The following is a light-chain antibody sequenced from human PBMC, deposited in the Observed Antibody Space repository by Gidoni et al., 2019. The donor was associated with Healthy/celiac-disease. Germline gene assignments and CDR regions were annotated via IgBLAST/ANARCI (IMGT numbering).Light chain of an antibody. V-gene: IGKV1-9*01. J-gene: IGKJ4*01. CDR1: QGISSY. Sequence: IQLTQSPSSLSASVGDRVTITCRASQGISSYLAWYQQKPGKAPKLLIYAASTLQSGVPSRFSGSGSGTDFTLTSSSLQPEDFATYYCQQLNSYPPLFGGGTKVEIK. CDR2: AAS. CDR3: QQLNSYPPL.